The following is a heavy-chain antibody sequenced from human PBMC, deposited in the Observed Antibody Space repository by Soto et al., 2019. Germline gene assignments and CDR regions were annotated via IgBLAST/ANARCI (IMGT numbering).Heavy chain of an antibody. CDR2: IHYSGSV. J-gene: IGHJ6*02. V-gene: IGHV4-30-4*01. Sequence: QVQLQESGPGLVRPSQTLTLTCNVSGGSISSDHYHWTWIRQPPGKGLEWIGYIHYSGSVHYDPSLQSRVTMSVDTSKHLFSLKLSSVTAADTAVYFCVREDDGGDRDYYGLDVWGQGTTVTVSS. CDR3: VREDDGGDRDYYGLDV. CDR1: GGSISSDHYH. D-gene: IGHD2-21*02.